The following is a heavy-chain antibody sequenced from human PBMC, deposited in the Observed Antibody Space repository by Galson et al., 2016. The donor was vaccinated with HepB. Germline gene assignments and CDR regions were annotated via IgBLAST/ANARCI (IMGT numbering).Heavy chain of an antibody. CDR1: GFSLSHYA. CDR2: ISYDGSNK. D-gene: IGHD3-22*01. Sequence: SLRLSCAASGFSLSHYAMDWVRQAPGKGLEWVAFISYDGSNKYYADSVKGRFTVSRDNSKNTLYLQVNSLRAEDTAVYYCARDQNYYDTNESDYGGQGTLVTVS. CDR3: ARDQNYYDTNESDY. V-gene: IGHV3-30-3*01. J-gene: IGHJ4*02.